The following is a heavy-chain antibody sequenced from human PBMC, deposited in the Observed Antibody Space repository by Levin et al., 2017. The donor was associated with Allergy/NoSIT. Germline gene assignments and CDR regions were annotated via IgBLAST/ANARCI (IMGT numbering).Heavy chain of an antibody. J-gene: IGHJ2*01. CDR1: GGSFSGYY. CDR2: INHSGST. Sequence: SSETLSLTCAVYGGSFSGYYWSWIRQPPGKGLEWIGEINHSGSTNYNPSLKSRVTISVDTSKNQFSLKLSSVTAADTAVYYCARGCYDFWSGYYVRYFDLWGRGTLVTVSS. CDR3: ARGCYDFWSGYYVRYFDL. V-gene: IGHV4-34*01. D-gene: IGHD3-3*01.